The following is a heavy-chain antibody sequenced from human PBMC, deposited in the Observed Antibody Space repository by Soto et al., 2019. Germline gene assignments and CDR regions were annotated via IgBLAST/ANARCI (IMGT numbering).Heavy chain of an antibody. CDR1: GGSISSGGYY. J-gene: IGHJ4*02. V-gene: IGHV4-31*03. CDR3: AREGRACGGVNCFDD. CDR2: IYYSGST. Sequence: QVQLQESGPGLVKPSQTLSLTCTVSGGSISSGGYYWSWIRQHPGKGLEWIGYIYYSGSTYYNPALKSRVTISVDTAKNQFSRKRSSVTAADTAVYYCAREGRACGGVNCFDDGGQGTLVTVSS. D-gene: IGHD3-16*01.